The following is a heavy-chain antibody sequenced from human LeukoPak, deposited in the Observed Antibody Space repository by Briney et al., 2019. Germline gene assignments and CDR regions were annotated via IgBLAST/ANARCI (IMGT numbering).Heavy chain of an antibody. Sequence: SETLGLTCAVYGVPFSGYYWSWIRQPPGKGLEWIGEINHSGSTNYYPSLKSRVTISVDTSKNQFSLKLSSVTAADTAVYYCARGLKQSGSMIVADPDYWGQGTLVTVSS. CDR2: INHSGST. CDR1: GVPFSGYY. V-gene: IGHV4-34*01. D-gene: IGHD3-22*01. CDR3: ARGLKQSGSMIVADPDY. J-gene: IGHJ4*02.